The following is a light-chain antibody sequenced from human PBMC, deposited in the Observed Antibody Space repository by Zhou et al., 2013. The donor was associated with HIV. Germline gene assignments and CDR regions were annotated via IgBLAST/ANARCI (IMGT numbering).Light chain of an antibody. J-gene: IGKJ2*01. CDR3: QQSYSLSPT. V-gene: IGKV1-39*01. CDR2: AAS. CDR1: QSISTS. Sequence: DIQMTQSPSSLSASTGDRVTITCRASQSISTSLNWYQQKPGKAPKFLIYAASSLETGVPSRFSGTGSGTDFTLTISSVQPEDFATYHCQQSYSLSPTFGQGTKLEIK.